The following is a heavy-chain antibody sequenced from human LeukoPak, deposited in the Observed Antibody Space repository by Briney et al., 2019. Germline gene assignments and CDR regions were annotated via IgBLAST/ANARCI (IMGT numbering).Heavy chain of an antibody. D-gene: IGHD6-19*01. CDR1: GFPFSTYW. J-gene: IGHJ6*03. Sequence: GGSLRLSCAASGFPFSTYWMSWVRQAPGKGLEWVANINQDGTEKYYVDSVKGRFTISRDYAKNSLYLQMNSLRAEDTAVYYCAKTPGGGWLKGDYYYYMDVWGKGTTVTVSS. CDR3: AKTPGGGWLKGDYYYYMDV. V-gene: IGHV3-7*03. CDR2: INQDGTEK.